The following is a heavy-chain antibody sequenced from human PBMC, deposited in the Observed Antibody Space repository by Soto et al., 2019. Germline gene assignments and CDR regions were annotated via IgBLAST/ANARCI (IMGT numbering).Heavy chain of an antibody. J-gene: IGHJ6*02. Sequence: GGSLRLSCAASGFTFSSYGMHWVRQAPGKGLEWVAVIWYDGSNKYYADSVKGRFTISRDNSKNTLYLQMNSLRAEDTAVYYWGGDVVAPDGISDWRRHGMDVWGQGTTVTVSS. CDR2: IWYDGSNK. CDR3: GGDVVAPDGISDWRRHGMDV. V-gene: IGHV3-33*01. CDR1: GFTFSSYG. D-gene: IGHD2-15*01.